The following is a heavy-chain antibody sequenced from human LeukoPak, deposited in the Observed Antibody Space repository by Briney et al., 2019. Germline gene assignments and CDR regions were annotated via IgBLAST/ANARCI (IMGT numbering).Heavy chain of an antibody. CDR3: PRGGIFSLGTFDY. Sequence: GGSLRLSCAASEFTFSSYWMSWVRQAPGKGLEWVANIKQDGSEKYYVDSVKGRFTISRDNAKNSLYLQMSSLRAEDTAVYYFPRGGIFSLGTFDYWAQATLVTVSS. D-gene: IGHD2-15*01. CDR1: EFTFSSYW. V-gene: IGHV3-7*01. J-gene: IGHJ4*02. CDR2: IKQDGSEK.